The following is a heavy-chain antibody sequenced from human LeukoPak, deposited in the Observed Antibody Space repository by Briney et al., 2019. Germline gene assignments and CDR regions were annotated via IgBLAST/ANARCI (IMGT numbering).Heavy chain of an antibody. CDR1: GFTFSSYS. Sequence: GGSLRLSCAASGFTFSSYSMNWVRQAPGKGLEWVSSISSSSSYIYYADSVKGRFTISRDNAKNSLCLQMNSLRAEDTAVYYCARDDAGYSSGWYWVYWGQGTLVTVSS. CDR3: ARDDAGYSSGWYWVY. CDR2: ISSSSSYI. J-gene: IGHJ4*02. V-gene: IGHV3-21*01. D-gene: IGHD6-19*01.